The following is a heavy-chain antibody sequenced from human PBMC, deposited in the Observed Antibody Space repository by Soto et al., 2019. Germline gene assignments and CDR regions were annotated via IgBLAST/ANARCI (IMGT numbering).Heavy chain of an antibody. CDR2: INHSGST. J-gene: IGHJ4*02. Sequence: PSETLSLTCAVYGWSFSGYYWSWIRQPPGKGLEWIGEINHSGSTNYNPSLKSRVTISVDTSKNQFSLKLSSVTAADTAVYYCARDRYSSSWYHRFGPNFDYWGQGTLVPSPQ. D-gene: IGHD6-13*01. CDR3: ARDRYSSSWYHRFGPNFDY. CDR1: GWSFSGYY. V-gene: IGHV4-34*01.